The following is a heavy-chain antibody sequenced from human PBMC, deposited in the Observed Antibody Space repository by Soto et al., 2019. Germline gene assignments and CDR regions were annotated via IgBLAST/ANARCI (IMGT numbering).Heavy chain of an antibody. CDR2: ISGGGGST. J-gene: IGHJ4*02. CDR1: GFTFSNYA. V-gene: IGHV3-23*01. Sequence: GESLKISCAASGFTFSNYAMSWVRQAPGKGLEWVSGISGGGGSTNYADSVKGRFTISRDNSKNTLYLQMNSLRAEDTAVYYCAKAPEFWSGKYNDFWGQGTLVTVSS. CDR3: AKAPEFWSGKYNDF. D-gene: IGHD3-3*01.